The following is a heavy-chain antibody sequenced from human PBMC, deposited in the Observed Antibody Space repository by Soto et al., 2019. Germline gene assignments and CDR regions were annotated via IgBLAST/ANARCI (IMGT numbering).Heavy chain of an antibody. D-gene: IGHD2-2*01. CDR3: ARAQYCSSTSCSDDAFDI. Sequence: ASVKVSCKASGYTFTGHYMHWVRQAPGQGLEWMGWINPNSGGTNYAQKFQGWVTMTRDTSISTAYMELSRLRSDDTAVYYCARAQYCSSTSCSDDAFDIWGQGTMVTVS. CDR2: INPNSGGT. V-gene: IGHV1-2*04. J-gene: IGHJ3*02. CDR1: GYTFTGHY.